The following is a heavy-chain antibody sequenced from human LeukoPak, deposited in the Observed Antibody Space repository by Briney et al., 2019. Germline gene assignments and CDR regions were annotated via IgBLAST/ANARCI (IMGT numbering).Heavy chain of an antibody. J-gene: IGHJ5*02. CDR3: ARDLAGRRGWFDP. CDR1: GGTFSSYA. D-gene: IGHD2-15*01. CDR2: IIPIFGTA. Sequence: GASVKVSCKASGGTFSSYAISWVRQAPGQGLEWMGGIIPIFGTANYAQKFQGRVTITADESTSTAYMELSSLRSEDTAVYYCARDLAGRRGWFDPWGQGTLVTVSS. V-gene: IGHV1-69*13.